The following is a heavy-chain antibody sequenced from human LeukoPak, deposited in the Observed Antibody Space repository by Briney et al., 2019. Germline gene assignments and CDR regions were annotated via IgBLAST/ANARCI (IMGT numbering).Heavy chain of an antibody. CDR3: AGSGSYYFTDF. D-gene: IGHD1-26*01. CDR2: IYTSGST. V-gene: IGHV4-61*02. Sequence: SETLSLTCTVSGGSMSSDSYYWSWIRQPAGKGLEWIGRIYTSGSTNYNPSLKSRVTISVDTSKNQFSLKLSSVTAADTAVYYCAGSGSYYFTDFWGQGILVTVSS. J-gene: IGHJ4*02. CDR1: GGSMSSDSYY.